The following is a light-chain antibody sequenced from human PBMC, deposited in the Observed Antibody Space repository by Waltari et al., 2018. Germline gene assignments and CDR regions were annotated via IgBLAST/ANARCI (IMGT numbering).Light chain of an antibody. J-gene: IGKJ3*01. CDR2: WAS. CDR1: QRVLFSSNNRNY. CDR3: QQYYSSPFT. V-gene: IGKV4-1*01. Sequence: DIVMTQSPDSLAVSLGERATLTCQSSQRVLFSSNNRNYLAWYQQKPGQSPKLVLYWASTRESGVPDRFSGSGSATDFTLTISSLQAEDVAVYYCQQYYSSPFTFGPGTKLEIK.